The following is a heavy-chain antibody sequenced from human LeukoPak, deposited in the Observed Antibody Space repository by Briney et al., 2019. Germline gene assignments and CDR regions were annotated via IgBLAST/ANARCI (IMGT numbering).Heavy chain of an antibody. Sequence: GGSLRLSCAASGLTFSYYYMSWIRQAPGKGLEWVSYISSSGSTIYYADSVKGRFTISRDNAKNSLYLQMNSLRAEDTAVYYCASERAFGVVIRDYWGQGTLVTVSS. CDR3: ASERAFGVVIRDY. V-gene: IGHV3-11*01. CDR2: ISSSGSTI. J-gene: IGHJ4*02. D-gene: IGHD3-3*01. CDR1: GLTFSYYY.